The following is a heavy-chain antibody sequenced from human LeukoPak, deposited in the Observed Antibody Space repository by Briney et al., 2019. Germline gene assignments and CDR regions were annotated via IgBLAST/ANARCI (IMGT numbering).Heavy chain of an antibody. Sequence: NPGVSLRLSCAASGFTFSIYSIHWVRQAPGKGLEWVSSISSSSSYIYYADSVKGRFTISRDNDKNSLYLQMNSLRAEDTAVYYCARKTPQDYWGQGTLVTVSS. J-gene: IGHJ4*02. V-gene: IGHV3-21*01. CDR2: ISSSSSYI. CDR3: ARKTPQDY. CDR1: GFTFSIYS.